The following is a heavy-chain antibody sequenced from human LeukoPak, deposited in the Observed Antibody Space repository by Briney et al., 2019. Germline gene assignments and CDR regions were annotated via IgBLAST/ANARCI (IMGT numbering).Heavy chain of an antibody. Sequence: PGGSLRLSCAASGFTFSGSALHWVRQASGKGLEWVGRIRSTANGYATAYAASVKGRFTISRDDSKNTAYLQMDSLKTEDTAVYYCTGNYYGSGSYADFDYWGQGNLVTVSS. J-gene: IGHJ4*02. CDR2: IRSTANGYAT. V-gene: IGHV3-73*01. CDR3: TGNYYGSGSYADFDY. D-gene: IGHD3-10*01. CDR1: GFTFSGSA.